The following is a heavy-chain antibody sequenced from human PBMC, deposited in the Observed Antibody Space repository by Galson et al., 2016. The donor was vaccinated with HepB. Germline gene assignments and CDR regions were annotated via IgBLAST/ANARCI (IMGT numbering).Heavy chain of an antibody. CDR1: GGSISSSPYY. CDR2: IHYSGRT. V-gene: IGHV4-39*01. CDR3: ARHRNGSSWAPLQPALDI. J-gene: IGHJ3*02. D-gene: IGHD6-6*01. Sequence: ETLSLPCSVSGGSISSSPYYWGWIRQPPGQGLEWIGCIHYSGRTYYNPSLKSRFIVSVDTSKNRFALKLSSVTAADTAVYHCARHRNGSSWAPLQPALDIWGQGTMVTVSS.